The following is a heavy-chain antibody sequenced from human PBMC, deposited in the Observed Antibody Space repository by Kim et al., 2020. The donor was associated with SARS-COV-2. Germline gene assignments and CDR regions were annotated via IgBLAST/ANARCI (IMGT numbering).Heavy chain of an antibody. D-gene: IGHD4-17*01. CDR1: GFTFSSYA. CDR2: ISYDGSNK. V-gene: IGHV3-30*04. Sequence: GGSLRLSCAASGFTFSSYAMHWVRQAPGKGLEWVAVISYDGSNKYYADSVKGRFTISRDNSKNTLYLQMNSLRAEDTAVYYCAGGTVTRYYYYYGMDVWG. J-gene: IGHJ6*01. CDR3: AGGTVTRYYYYYGMDV.